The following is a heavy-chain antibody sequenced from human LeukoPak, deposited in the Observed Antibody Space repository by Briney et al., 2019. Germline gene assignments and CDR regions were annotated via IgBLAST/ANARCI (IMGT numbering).Heavy chain of an antibody. V-gene: IGHV3-23*01. Sequence: GGSLRLSCEASGFTFSSYAMSWVRQAPGKGLEWVSAISGSGGSTYYADSVKGRFTISKDNAKNRVYLQMNNLRAEDTAVYYCVSFYETYWGRGTLVTVSS. CDR2: ISGSGGST. CDR3: VSFYETY. J-gene: IGHJ4*02. CDR1: GFTFSSYA. D-gene: IGHD2-2*01.